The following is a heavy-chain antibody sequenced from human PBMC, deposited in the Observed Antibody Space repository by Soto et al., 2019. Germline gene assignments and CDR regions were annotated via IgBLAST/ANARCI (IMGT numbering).Heavy chain of an antibody. CDR2: VYCGGAIFYSGNI. CDR3: VRYDSINRKPYSPDAFHI. J-gene: IGHJ3*02. CDR1: GDSISSSNSH. D-gene: IGHD2-21*01. Sequence: SETLSLTCTVSGDSISSSNSHWGWTRQPPGKGLEYIGSVYCGGAIFYSGNIYYNPSLKSRVTISVDTSKNQFSLRLSSVTSADTGVYYCVRYDSINRKPYSPDAFHIWGQETMVSLS. V-gene: IGHV4-39*01.